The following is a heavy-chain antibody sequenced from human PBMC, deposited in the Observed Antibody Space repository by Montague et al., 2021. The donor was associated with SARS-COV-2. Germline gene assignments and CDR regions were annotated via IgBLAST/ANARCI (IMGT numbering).Heavy chain of an antibody. CDR3: ARGGTGELLHDY. V-gene: IGHV1-18*01. J-gene: IGHJ4*02. Sequence: SVKVSCKASGYTFTNYGISSVRQAPGQGLEWMGWISAYNGNTNYSQKLQGRVTMTTDTSTSTAYMELRSLRSDDTAVYYCARGGTGELLHDYWGQGTLVTVSS. CDR1: GYTFTNYG. D-gene: IGHD1-7*01. CDR2: ISAYNGNT.